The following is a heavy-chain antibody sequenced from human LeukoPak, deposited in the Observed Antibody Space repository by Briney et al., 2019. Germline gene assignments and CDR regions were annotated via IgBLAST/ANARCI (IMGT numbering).Heavy chain of an antibody. Sequence: PSETLSLTCTVSGGSISSYYWSWIRQPPGKGLGWIGYIYYSGSTNYNPSLKSRVTISVDTSKTQFSLKLSSVTAADTAVYYCARHVLGRSIHFDYWGQGTLVTVSS. CDR2: IYYSGST. J-gene: IGHJ4*02. CDR3: ARHVLGRSIHFDY. V-gene: IGHV4-59*08. CDR1: GGSISSYY.